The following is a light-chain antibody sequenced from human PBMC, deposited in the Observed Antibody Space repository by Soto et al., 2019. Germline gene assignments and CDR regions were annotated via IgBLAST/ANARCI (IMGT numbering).Light chain of an antibody. V-gene: IGKV3-20*01. J-gene: IGKJ3*01. CDR3: QQYGSSPV. CDR2: GAS. CDR1: QSFSSSY. Sequence: EIVLTQSPGTLSLSPGERATLSCRASQSFSSSYLAWYQQKPGQAPRLLIYGASSRATGIPDRFSGSGSGTDFTLTIRRLEHEDFAVYCCQQYGSSPVFGPGTKVDIK.